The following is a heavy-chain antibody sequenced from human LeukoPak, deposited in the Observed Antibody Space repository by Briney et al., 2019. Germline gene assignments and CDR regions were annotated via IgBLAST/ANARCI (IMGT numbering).Heavy chain of an antibody. D-gene: IGHD2-2*01. CDR3: ARDQRYCSSSSCPWEPFDY. CDR2: IKQEGSEK. Sequence: GGSLRLSCAASGFTFGSYWMSWVRQAPGKGLEWVANIKQEGSEKYYVDSVKGRFTISRDNAKNSLYLQMNSLRAEDTAVYYCARDQRYCSSSSCPWEPFDYWGQGTLVTVSS. J-gene: IGHJ4*02. V-gene: IGHV3-7*05. CDR1: GFTFGSYW.